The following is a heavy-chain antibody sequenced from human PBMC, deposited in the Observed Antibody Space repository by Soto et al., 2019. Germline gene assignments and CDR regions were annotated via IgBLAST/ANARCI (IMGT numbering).Heavy chain of an antibody. CDR1: GGSFSGYY. J-gene: IGHJ4*02. V-gene: IGHV4-34*01. CDR2: INHSGST. CDR3: ARVVGSSGDYFDY. Sequence: QVQLQQWGGGLSKPSETLSLTCAVYGGSFSGYYWSWIRQPPGKGLEWIGEINHSGSTNYNPSLMSRVTISVGTSTNQFSLKLSSVTAADTAVYYCARVVGSSGDYFDYWGQGTLVTVSS. D-gene: IGHD3-10*01.